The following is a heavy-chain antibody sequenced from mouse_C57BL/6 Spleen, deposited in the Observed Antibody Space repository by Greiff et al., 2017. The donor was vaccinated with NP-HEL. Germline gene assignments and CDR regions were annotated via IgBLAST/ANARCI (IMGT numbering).Heavy chain of an antibody. CDR3: ARTFITTVVAHWYFDV. D-gene: IGHD1-1*01. CDR2: IYPGDGDT. J-gene: IGHJ1*03. Sequence: QVQLKESGAELVKPGASVKISCKASGYAFSSYWMNWVKQRPGKGLEWIGQIYPGDGDTNYNGKFKGKATLTADKSSSTAYMQLSSLTSEDSAVYFCARTFITTVVAHWYFDVWGTGTTVTVSS. V-gene: IGHV1-80*01. CDR1: GYAFSSYW.